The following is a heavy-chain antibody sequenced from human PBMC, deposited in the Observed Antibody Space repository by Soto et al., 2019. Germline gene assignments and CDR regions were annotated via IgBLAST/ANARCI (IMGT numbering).Heavy chain of an antibody. CDR3: ARVGYYDXXGYXAFNI. CDR2: IYHSGST. CDR1: GGSISSGGYS. D-gene: IGHD3-22*01. Sequence: PSETLSLTCAVSGGSISSGGYSWSWTRQPPGKGLEWIGYIYHSGSTYYNPSLKSRVTISVDRSKNQFSLKLSSVTAADKAVYXXARVGYYDXXGYXAFNIWGQGTXVTXSS. V-gene: IGHV4-30-2*01. J-gene: IGHJ3*02.